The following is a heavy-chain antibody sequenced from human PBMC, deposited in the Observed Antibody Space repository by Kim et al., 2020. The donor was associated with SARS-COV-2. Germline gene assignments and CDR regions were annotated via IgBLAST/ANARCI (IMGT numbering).Heavy chain of an antibody. J-gene: IGHJ3*02. Sequence: GGSLRLSCAASGFTFSSYGMHWVRQAPGKGLEWVAVIWYDGSKKYYADSVKGRFTISRDNSKNTLYLQMNSLRAEDTAVYYCARGLISVYGGLFDIWGQGTMVTVSS. CDR3: ARGLISVYGGLFDI. CDR2: IWYDGSKK. V-gene: IGHV3-33*01. CDR1: GFTFSSYG. D-gene: IGHD3-10*01.